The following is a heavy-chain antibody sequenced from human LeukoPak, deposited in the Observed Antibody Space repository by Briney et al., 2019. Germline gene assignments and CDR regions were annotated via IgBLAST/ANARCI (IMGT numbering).Heavy chain of an antibody. CDR3: ARSWEDAFDI. J-gene: IGHJ3*02. Sequence: SQTLSLTCTVSGGSISSSSYYWGWIRQPPGKGLEWIGSINYSGKTYYNPSLKSRVTISVDTSKNQISLKLSSVTAADTAVYYCARSWEDAFDIWGQGTLVTVSS. D-gene: IGHD1-26*01. CDR2: INYSGKT. CDR1: GGSISSSSYY. V-gene: IGHV4-39*07.